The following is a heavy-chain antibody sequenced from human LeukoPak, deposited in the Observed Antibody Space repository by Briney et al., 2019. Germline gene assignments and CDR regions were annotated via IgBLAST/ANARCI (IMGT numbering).Heavy chain of an antibody. CDR3: ARGDGYNFFDY. Sequence: PGGSLRLSCAVPGFSVTSNYMSWVRQAPGKGLEWVSVFYVGGATYYADSVKGRFTISRDNSENTLYPQMKSLRTEDMAVYYCARGDGYNFFDYWGQGTLVTVSS. CDR2: FYVGGAT. V-gene: IGHV3-53*01. CDR1: GFSVTSNY. J-gene: IGHJ4*02. D-gene: IGHD5-24*01.